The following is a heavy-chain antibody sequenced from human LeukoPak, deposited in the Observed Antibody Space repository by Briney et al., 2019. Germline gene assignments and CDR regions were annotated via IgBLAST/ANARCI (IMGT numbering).Heavy chain of an antibody. V-gene: IGHV3-30-3*01. J-gene: IGHJ6*02. Sequence: PGRSLRPSCAASGFTFSSYAMHWVRQAPGKGLEWVAVISYDGSNKYYADSVKGRFTISRDNSKNTLYLQMNSLRAEDTAVYYCAREGPSGDYVSGYGMDVWGQGTTVTVSS. D-gene: IGHD4-17*01. CDR3: AREGPSGDYVSGYGMDV. CDR2: ISYDGSNK. CDR1: GFTFSSYA.